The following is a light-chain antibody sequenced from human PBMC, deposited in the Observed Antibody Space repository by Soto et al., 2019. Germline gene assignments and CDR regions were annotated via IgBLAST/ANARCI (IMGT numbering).Light chain of an antibody. CDR3: QQTYSMLFT. CDR2: AAS. Sequence: DIQMTQSPSSLSASVGDRITISCRASESISNFLNWYQQKPGQAPKILIYAASTLQSGAPLRFTGSGSGTDFNLTISSLQPEDFATYFCQQTYSMLFTFGGGTKVEIK. CDR1: ESISNF. V-gene: IGKV1-39*01. J-gene: IGKJ4*01.